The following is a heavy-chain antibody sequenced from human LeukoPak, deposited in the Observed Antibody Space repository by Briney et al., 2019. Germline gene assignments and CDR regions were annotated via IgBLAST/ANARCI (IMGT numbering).Heavy chain of an antibody. CDR2: IIPIFGTA. CDR1: GGTFSSYA. D-gene: IGHD3-16*01. CDR3: AREGGGPVDY. Sequence: ASVKVSCKASGGTFSSYAISWVRLAPGQGLEWMGGIIPIFGTANYAQKFQGRVTITADESTSTAYMELSSLRSEDTAVYYCAREGGGPVDYWGQGTLVTVSS. V-gene: IGHV1-69*13. J-gene: IGHJ4*02.